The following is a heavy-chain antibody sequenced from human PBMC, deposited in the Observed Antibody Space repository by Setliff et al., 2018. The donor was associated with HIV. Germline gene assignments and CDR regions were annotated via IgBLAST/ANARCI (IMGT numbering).Heavy chain of an antibody. V-gene: IGHV3-21*06. CDR3: ARLTLLRGLTITYMDV. J-gene: IGHJ6*03. CDR1: GFSFRNYA. CDR2: ISGRGDNT. Sequence: PGGSLRLSCTASGFSFRNYAMSWVRQAPGKGLEWVSAISGRGDNTYYAESVKGRFTISRDNAKDSLYLQMNTLRAEDTAVYYCARLTLLRGLTITYMDVWGKGTTVTVSS. D-gene: IGHD3-10*01.